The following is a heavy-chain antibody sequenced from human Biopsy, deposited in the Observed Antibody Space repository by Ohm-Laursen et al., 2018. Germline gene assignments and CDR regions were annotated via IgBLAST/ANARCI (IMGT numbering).Heavy chain of an antibody. J-gene: IGHJ6*02. CDR2: VYFTGST. D-gene: IGHD2-15*01. V-gene: IGHV4-59*01. CDR3: ARDRRGDSYMDV. CDR1: GDSIHSYY. Sequence: SDTLSLTCTVSGDSIHSYYWSWIRQTPEKGLEWIGHVYFTGSTNFNPSLKSRVTISVDTSRVRFSLTLSSVTAADTAIYYCARDRRGDSYMDVWGQGTTVTVPS.